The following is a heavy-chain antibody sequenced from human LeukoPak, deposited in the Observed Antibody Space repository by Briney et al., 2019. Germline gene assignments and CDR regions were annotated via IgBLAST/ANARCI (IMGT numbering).Heavy chain of an antibody. V-gene: IGHV4-34*01. CDR1: GGSFSGYY. CDR3: ARAGYSSSWFF. J-gene: IGHJ4*02. D-gene: IGHD6-13*01. Sequence: SETLSLTCAVYGGSFSGYYWSWIRQPPGMGLEWIGEINHSGSTSYNPSLKSRVTISVDTSKTQFSLKLSSVTAADTAVYYCARAGYSSSWFFWGQGTLVTVSS. CDR2: INHSGST.